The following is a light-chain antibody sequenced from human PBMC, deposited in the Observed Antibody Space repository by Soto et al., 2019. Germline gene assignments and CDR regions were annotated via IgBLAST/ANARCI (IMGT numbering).Light chain of an antibody. Sequence: EIVLTQSPATLSLSPGERATLSCRASQSVSSYLAWYEQKPGQAPRLLIYGASSRATGIPDRLSGSGSGTDFTLTISRLEPEDFAVYYCQQYGSSARTFGQGTKVDIK. CDR2: GAS. V-gene: IGKV3-20*01. J-gene: IGKJ1*01. CDR3: QQYGSSART. CDR1: QSVSSY.